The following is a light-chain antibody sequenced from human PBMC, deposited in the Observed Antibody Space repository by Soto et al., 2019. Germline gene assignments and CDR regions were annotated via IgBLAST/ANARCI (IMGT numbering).Light chain of an antibody. CDR1: QSVSNNY. CDR2: GAS. CDR3: QQYGSSGT. J-gene: IGKJ1*01. V-gene: IGKV3-20*01. Sequence: EIVLTQSPGTLSLSPGERATLSCSASQSVSNNYLAWYQQKPDQAPRLLIYGASNRATGIPDRFSGSGSGTDFTPTISRLQPEDFAVYYCQQYGSSGTVGQGTKVDIK.